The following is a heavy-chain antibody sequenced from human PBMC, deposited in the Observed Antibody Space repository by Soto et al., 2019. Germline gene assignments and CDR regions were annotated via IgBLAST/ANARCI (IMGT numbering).Heavy chain of an antibody. CDR1: GFTFSNAW. V-gene: IGHV3-15*07. CDR3: TTASFEFAFFTVIVPTQIDY. D-gene: IGHD4-17*01. J-gene: IGHJ4*02. CDR2: IKSKTDGGTT. Sequence: AGGSLRLSCAASGFTFSNAWMNWVRQAPGKGLEWVGRIKSKTDGGTTDYAAPVKGRFTISRDDSKNTLYLQMNSLKTEDTAVYYCTTASFEFAFFTVIVPTQIDYWGQGTLVTVSS.